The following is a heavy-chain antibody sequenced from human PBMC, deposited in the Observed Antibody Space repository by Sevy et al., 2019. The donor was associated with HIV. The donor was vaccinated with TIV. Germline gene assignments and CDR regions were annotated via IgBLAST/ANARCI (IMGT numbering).Heavy chain of an antibody. CDR3: AKSGNIPVGIAVAGPYDAFFDY. Sequence: GGSLRLSCAASGFTFSSYAMSWARQAPGKGLEWVSSISGSGLSTYYADSVKGRFTISRDNSKNTLYLQMNSLRAEDTAVYYCAKSGNIPVGIAVAGPYDAFFDYWGQGTLVTVSS. D-gene: IGHD6-19*01. J-gene: IGHJ4*02. V-gene: IGHV3-23*01. CDR2: ISGSGLST. CDR1: GFTFSSYA.